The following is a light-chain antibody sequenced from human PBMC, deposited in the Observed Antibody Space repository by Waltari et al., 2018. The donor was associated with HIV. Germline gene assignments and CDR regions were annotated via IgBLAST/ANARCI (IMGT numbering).Light chain of an antibody. CDR1: RGISSY. J-gene: IGKJ4*01. Sequence: DIQLTQSPSFLSASVGDKVTITCRASRGISSYLAWHQQKPGKAPKLLIYSASTLQSGVPSRFSGRGSGTEFTLTISSLQPEDFATYFCQFLDTYPLFGGGTKVEVK. CDR2: SAS. CDR3: QFLDTYPL. V-gene: IGKV1-9*01.